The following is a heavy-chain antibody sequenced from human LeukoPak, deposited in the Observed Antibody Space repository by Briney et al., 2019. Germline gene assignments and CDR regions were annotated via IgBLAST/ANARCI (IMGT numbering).Heavy chain of an antibody. J-gene: IGHJ6*03. Sequence: GASVKVSCKASGGTFSSYAISWVRQAPGQGLEWMGGIIPIFGTANYAQKFQGRFTITADKSTSTAYLELSSLRSEDTAVYFCARAVNGLTMVRGVRDYYYYMDVWGKGTTVTVSS. CDR3: ARAVNGLTMVRGVRDYYYYMDV. V-gene: IGHV1-69*06. D-gene: IGHD3-10*01. CDR2: IIPIFGTA. CDR1: GGTFSSYA.